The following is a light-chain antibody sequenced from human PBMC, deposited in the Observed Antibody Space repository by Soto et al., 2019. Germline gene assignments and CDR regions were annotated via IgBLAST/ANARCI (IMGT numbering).Light chain of an antibody. V-gene: IGKV3-20*01. J-gene: IGKJ4*01. CDR1: QSIDTN. CDR3: QQYGSSLGVT. CDR2: DAS. Sequence: EIVLTQSPVTLSLSPGEGATLSCKASQSIDTNLGWYQQKPGQVPRLLIYDASLRATGIPDRFSGSGSGTDFTLTISRLEPEDFAVYYCQQYGSSLGVTFGGGTKVDIK.